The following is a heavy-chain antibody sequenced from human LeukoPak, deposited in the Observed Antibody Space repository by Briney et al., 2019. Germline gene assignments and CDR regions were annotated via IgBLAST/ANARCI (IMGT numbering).Heavy chain of an antibody. J-gene: IGHJ5*02. CDR2: IYYSGST. CDR3: AREYYDILTGYNWFDP. V-gene: IGHV4-59*01. D-gene: IGHD3-9*01. CDR1: GGSISSYY. Sequence: SETLSLTCTVSGGSISSYYWNWIRQPPGKGLEGIGYIYYSGSTNYNPSLKSRVTISVDTSKNQFSLKLSSVTAADTAVYYCAREYYDILTGYNWFDPWGQGTLVTVSS.